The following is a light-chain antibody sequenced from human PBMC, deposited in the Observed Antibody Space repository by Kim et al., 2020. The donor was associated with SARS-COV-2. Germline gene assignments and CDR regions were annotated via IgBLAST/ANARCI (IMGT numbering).Light chain of an antibody. CDR1: SLRTNY. Sequence: ALGQTVRITCQGDSLRTNYANGYQQKPGQAPVLVMFGRNNRPSGTTDRFSGSSSGNTASLTITGAQAEDEADYYCNSRDSSGHHQVFGTGTKVTVL. CDR3: NSRDSSGHHQV. J-gene: IGLJ1*01. V-gene: IGLV3-19*01. CDR2: GRN.